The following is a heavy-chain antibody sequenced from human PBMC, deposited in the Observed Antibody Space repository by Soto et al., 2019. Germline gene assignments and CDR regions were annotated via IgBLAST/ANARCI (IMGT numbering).Heavy chain of an antibody. V-gene: IGHV3-64D*06. D-gene: IGHD2-8*01. CDR3: AKDLRDANTKWGSFDV. Sequence: GGSLRLSCSASGFTFSSYTIHWVRQAPGKGLKYVSGISTSGSGPYYADSVKGRFTISRDNSKNTLYLQMTSLRAEDTAVYYCAKDLRDANTKWGSFDVWGQGTVVTV. J-gene: IGHJ3*01. CDR1: GFTFSSYT. CDR2: ISTSGSGP.